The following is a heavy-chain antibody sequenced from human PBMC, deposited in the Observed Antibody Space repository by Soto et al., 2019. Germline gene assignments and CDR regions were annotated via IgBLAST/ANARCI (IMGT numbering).Heavy chain of an antibody. Sequence: ASVKVSCKASGGTFSSYAISWVRQAPGQGLEWMGGIIPIFGTANYAQKFQGRVTITADESTSTAYMELSSLRSEDTAVYYCARDLAILYYYDSSGYYARPDAFDIWGQGTMVTVSS. V-gene: IGHV1-69*13. J-gene: IGHJ3*02. CDR2: IIPIFGTA. D-gene: IGHD3-22*01. CDR3: ARDLAILYYYDSSGYYARPDAFDI. CDR1: GGTFSSYA.